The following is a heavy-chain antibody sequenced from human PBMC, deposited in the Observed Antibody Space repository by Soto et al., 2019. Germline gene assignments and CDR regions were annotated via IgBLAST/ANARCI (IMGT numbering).Heavy chain of an antibody. D-gene: IGHD6-13*01. CDR1: GFTFSGHT. Sequence: EVQLVESGGGLVKPGGSLRLSCAASGFTFSGHTLTWVRQTPGKGLEWVSSISSTSGYIHYADSVKGRFTISRDNANNTLYLQRSSLGAEDTALYYGAGRIVAGGGLDVWGQGATVSVSS. CDR2: ISSTSGYI. CDR3: AGRIVAGGGLDV. J-gene: IGHJ6*02. V-gene: IGHV3-21*02.